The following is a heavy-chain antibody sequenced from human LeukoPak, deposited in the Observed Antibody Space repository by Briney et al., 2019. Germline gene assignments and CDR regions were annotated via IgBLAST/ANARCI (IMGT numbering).Heavy chain of an antibody. Sequence: GGSLRLSCAASGFTLSYNYMTWVRQAPGKGLEWVSVIYAGGDTYHADSVKGRFTISRDLSKNTVYLQMNSLRAEDTAIYYCARDFDDWTDDYWGQGTLVTVSS. J-gene: IGHJ4*02. CDR3: ARDFDDWTDDY. CDR1: GFTLSYNY. CDR2: IYAGGDT. D-gene: IGHD1-1*01. V-gene: IGHV3-53*01.